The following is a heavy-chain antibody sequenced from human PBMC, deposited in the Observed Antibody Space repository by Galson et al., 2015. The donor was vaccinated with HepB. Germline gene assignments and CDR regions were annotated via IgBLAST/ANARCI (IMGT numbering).Heavy chain of an antibody. CDR2: INDNGGST. D-gene: IGHD3-10*01. CDR3: ERCRYYYGSAMYFFDY. V-gene: IGHV3-64*01. Sequence: SLRLSCAASGFTFSTNIMNWVRQAPGKGLEYVSTINDNGGSTYYTNSVKGRFTISRDNSKNTLYLQMSSLRAEDMAVYYCERCRYYYGSAMYFFDYWGQGTLVTVSS. CDR1: GFTFSTNI. J-gene: IGHJ4*02.